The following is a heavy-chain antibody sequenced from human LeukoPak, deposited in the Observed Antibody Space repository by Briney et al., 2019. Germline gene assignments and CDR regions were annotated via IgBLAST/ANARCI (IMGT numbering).Heavy chain of an antibody. CDR1: GYTFTSYG. V-gene: IGHV1-18*01. Sequence: ASVKVSCKASGYTFTSYGISWVRQAPGQGLEWMGWISAYNGNTNYAQKLQGRVTMTTDTSTSTAYMELRSLRSDDTAVYYCARDEASKEVAATWRYGMDVWGQGTTVTVSS. CDR3: ARDEASKEVAATWRYGMDV. D-gene: IGHD2-15*01. CDR2: ISAYNGNT. J-gene: IGHJ6*02.